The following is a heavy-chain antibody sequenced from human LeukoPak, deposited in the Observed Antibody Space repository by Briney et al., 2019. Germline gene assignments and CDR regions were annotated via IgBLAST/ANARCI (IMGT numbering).Heavy chain of an antibody. Sequence: SETLSLTCTASGGSISSYSWSWIRQPPGKGLEWIGYLSTSGSTDYNPSLKSRVTISVDTSKNQFSLKLSSVTASDTAVYYCARHPYGVNNCFAPWGQGTLVTVSS. CDR2: LSTSGST. CDR3: ARHPYGVNNCFAP. D-gene: IGHD4-17*01. CDR1: GGSISSYS. V-gene: IGHV4-4*09. J-gene: IGHJ5*02.